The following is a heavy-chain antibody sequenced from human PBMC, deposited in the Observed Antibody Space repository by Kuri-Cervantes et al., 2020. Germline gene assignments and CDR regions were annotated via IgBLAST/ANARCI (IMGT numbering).Heavy chain of an antibody. Sequence: GESLKISCAASGFTFSNYNMNWVRQAPGKGLEWVSYISSNSQTIFYADSVKGRFTISRDNARDSLYLQMNSLRDEDTAVYYCARDPSGSPGYWGQGTLVTVSS. CDR3: ARDPSGSPGY. V-gene: IGHV3-48*02. CDR1: GFTFSNYN. D-gene: IGHD1-26*01. CDR2: ISSNSQTI. J-gene: IGHJ4*02.